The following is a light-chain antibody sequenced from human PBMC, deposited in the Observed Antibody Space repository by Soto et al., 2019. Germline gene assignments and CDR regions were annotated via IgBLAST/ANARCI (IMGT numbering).Light chain of an antibody. CDR1: QTIRDY. Sequence: EIVLTQSPATLSLSPGERASLSCRASQTIRDYLAWYQQKPGQPPRLIIYDASKRATGIPARFSGSGSGTDFTLTISSLEPEDFAVYYWMQALQTQTFGQGTKVEIK. CDR3: MQALQTQT. J-gene: IGKJ1*01. V-gene: IGKV3-11*01. CDR2: DAS.